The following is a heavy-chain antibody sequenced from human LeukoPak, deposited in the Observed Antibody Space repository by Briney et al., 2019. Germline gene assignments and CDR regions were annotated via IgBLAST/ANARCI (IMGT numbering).Heavy chain of an antibody. Sequence: SETLSLTCTVSGGSISSYYWGWIRQPPGRGLEWIGSISYSGTYYNPSLKSRLTISVDTSKNHFSLNLRSVTAADTAVYYCARRTSNPVGAIDYWGQGTLVTVSS. CDR2: ISYSGT. J-gene: IGHJ4*02. V-gene: IGHV4-39*01. D-gene: IGHD1-26*01. CDR3: ARRTSNPVGAIDY. CDR1: GGSISSYY.